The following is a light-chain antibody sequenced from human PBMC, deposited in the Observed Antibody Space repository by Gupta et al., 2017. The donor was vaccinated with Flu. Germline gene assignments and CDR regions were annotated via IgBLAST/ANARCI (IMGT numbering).Light chain of an antibody. CDR3: RQYNTHPWT. CDR1: QTITKW. J-gene: IGKJ1*01. V-gene: IGKV1-5*03. CDR2: MAS. Sequence: DVQMTQSPSALSASVGDRVTITCRARQTITKWLAWYQQKPGKAPLLLIYMASVLNTGVPSRFRGSGSGTEFTLTINSLQPDDFATYYCRQYNTHPWTFGQGTMVEI.